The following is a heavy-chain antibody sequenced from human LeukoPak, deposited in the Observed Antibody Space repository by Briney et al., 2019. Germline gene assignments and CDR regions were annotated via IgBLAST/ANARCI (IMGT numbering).Heavy chain of an antibody. CDR2: MYLSGTT. CDR3: AGLVGRYSSGLYYYYFDY. CDR1: GLTFSSSW. V-gene: IGHV4-4*02. D-gene: IGHD3-22*01. Sequence: GSLRLSCAASGLTFSSSWMTWVRQPPGKGLEWIGEMYLSGTTHSNPSVKSRVTISIDKSKNQFFLNLSSVTAADTAVYYCAGLVGRYSSGLYYYYFDYWGQGTLVTVSS. J-gene: IGHJ4*02.